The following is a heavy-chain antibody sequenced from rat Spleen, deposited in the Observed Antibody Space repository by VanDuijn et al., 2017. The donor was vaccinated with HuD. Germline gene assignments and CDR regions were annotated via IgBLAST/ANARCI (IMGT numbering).Heavy chain of an antibody. Sequence: EVQLVESGGGLVQPGRSLRLSCVASGFTFNNYWMTWIRKAPGKGLEWVATISSDGGRNFYRDSVKGRFTISRDNAKSTLYLQMDSLRSEDTATYYCTTSLYSSYSYVPFAYWGQGVMVTVSS. V-gene: IGHV5-31*01. CDR1: GFTFNNYW. CDR2: ISSDGGRN. D-gene: IGHD1-2*01. J-gene: IGHJ2*01. CDR3: TTSLYSSYSYVPFAY.